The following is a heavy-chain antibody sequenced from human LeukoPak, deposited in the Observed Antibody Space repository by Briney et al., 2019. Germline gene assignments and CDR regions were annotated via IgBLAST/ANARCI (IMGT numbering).Heavy chain of an antibody. CDR2: INQDGSEK. CDR1: VFRFSNYW. Sequence: GGSLRLSCVGSVFRFSNYWMSWVRQTPGKGLEWVANINQDGSEKFLVDSVKGRFTISRDNVKNSFFLQMSSLRAEDTAVYFCARALAARSFYFDYWGQGTRVSVSS. D-gene: IGHD3-10*01. CDR3: ARALAARSFYFDY. V-gene: IGHV3-7*04. J-gene: IGHJ4*02.